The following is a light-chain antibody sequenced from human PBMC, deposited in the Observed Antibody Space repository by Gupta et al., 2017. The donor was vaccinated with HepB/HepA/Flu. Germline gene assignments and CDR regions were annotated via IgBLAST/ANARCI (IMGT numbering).Light chain of an antibody. Sequence: QSALTQPRSVSGSPGQSVTISCPGTSSDVGGYDYVSWYQQHPCNAPNLMIYDVTKRPSGVPDRFSGSKSGNTASLTISGLQAEDEADYYCCAYAGSYTVVFGGGTKLTVL. V-gene: IGLV2-11*01. CDR3: CAYAGSYTVV. J-gene: IGLJ2*01. CDR1: SSDVGGYDY. CDR2: DVT.